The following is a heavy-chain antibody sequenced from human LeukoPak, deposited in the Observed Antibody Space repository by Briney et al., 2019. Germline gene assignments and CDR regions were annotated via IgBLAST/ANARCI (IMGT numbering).Heavy chain of an antibody. Sequence: PGGSLRLYCAASGFTFSSYSMNWVRQAPGKGLEWVSYISSSSSTIYYADSVKGRFTISRDNAKNSLYLQMNSLRAEDTAVYYCARISIAAAAYGMDVWGQGTTVTVSS. D-gene: IGHD6-13*01. V-gene: IGHV3-48*04. J-gene: IGHJ6*02. CDR2: ISSSSSTI. CDR3: ARISIAAAAYGMDV. CDR1: GFTFSSYS.